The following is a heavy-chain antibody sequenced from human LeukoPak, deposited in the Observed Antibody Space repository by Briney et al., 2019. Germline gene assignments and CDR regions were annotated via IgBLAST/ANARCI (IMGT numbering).Heavy chain of an antibody. D-gene: IGHD3-10*01. Sequence: ASVKVSCKASGGSFSTYAISWVRQAPGQGLEWMGGIIPIFGAPNHAQKFQGRVTITADESTSTAYMELSSLRSEGTAVYFCARDVAYYYGSGTYDGHDAFDIWGQGTMVTVSS. J-gene: IGHJ3*02. CDR3: ARDVAYYYGSGTYDGHDAFDI. CDR2: IIPIFGAP. V-gene: IGHV1-69*01. CDR1: GGSFSTYA.